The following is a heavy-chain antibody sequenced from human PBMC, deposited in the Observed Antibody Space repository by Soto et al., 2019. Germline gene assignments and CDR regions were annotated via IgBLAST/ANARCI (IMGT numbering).Heavy chain of an antibody. Sequence: GGSLRLSCAASGFTFSSYGMHWVRQAPGKGLEWVAVISYDGSNKYYADSVKGRFTISRDNSKNTLYLQMNSLRAEDTAVYYCAKDAQLGYDILTGYYTYPDYWGQGTLVTVSS. J-gene: IGHJ4*02. CDR2: ISYDGSNK. D-gene: IGHD3-9*01. CDR3: AKDAQLGYDILTGYYTYPDY. V-gene: IGHV3-30*18. CDR1: GFTFSSYG.